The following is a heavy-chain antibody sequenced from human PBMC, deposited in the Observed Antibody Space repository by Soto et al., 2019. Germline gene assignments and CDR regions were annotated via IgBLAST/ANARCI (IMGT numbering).Heavy chain of an antibody. CDR1: GLTFRTFA. V-gene: IGHV3-23*01. J-gene: IGHJ6*02. D-gene: IGHD3-16*01. Sequence: VQLLESGGRSVKPGGSLRLSCAAAGLTFRTFAMNWVRQAPGKGLEWVSGISGSGGRTYYSDSVKGRFTLSRDNSKITLYLQMNSLRPEDTAVYYCAKGSLGDYYYSAMDVWGQGTTVTVSS. CDR2: ISGSGGRT. CDR3: AKGSLGDYYYSAMDV.